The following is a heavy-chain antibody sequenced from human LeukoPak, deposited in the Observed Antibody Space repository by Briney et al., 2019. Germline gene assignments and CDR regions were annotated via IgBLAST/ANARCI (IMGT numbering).Heavy chain of an antibody. D-gene: IGHD2-2*01. CDR3: AGSSTSFDAFDI. Sequence: ASVKVSCKASGYTFTSYYMHWVRQAPGQGLEWMGITNPSGGSTSYAQKFQGRVTMTRDTSTSTVYMELSSLRSENTAVYYCAGSSTSFDAFDIWGQGTMVTVSS. CDR1: GYTFTSYY. V-gene: IGHV1-46*01. CDR2: TNPSGGST. J-gene: IGHJ3*02.